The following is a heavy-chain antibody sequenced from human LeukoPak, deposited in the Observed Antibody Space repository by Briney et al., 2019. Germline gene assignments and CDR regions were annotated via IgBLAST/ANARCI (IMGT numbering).Heavy chain of an antibody. D-gene: IGHD5-24*01. CDR1: GFTFSSYW. Sequence: GGSLRLSCAASGFTFSSYWMHWVRQAPGKGLVRVSRINSDGSSTSYADSVKGRFTISRDNAKNTLYLQMNSLRAEDTAVYYCAREREMATIVGGFWDQGTLVTVSS. V-gene: IGHV3-74*01. J-gene: IGHJ4*02. CDR3: AREREMATIVGGF. CDR2: INSDGSST.